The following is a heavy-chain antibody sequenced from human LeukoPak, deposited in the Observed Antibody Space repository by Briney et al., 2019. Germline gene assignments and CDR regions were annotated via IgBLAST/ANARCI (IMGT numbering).Heavy chain of an antibody. CDR3: AKVGYCSSTSCYAGDY. CDR1: GFTFSSYG. J-gene: IGHJ4*02. Sequence: GGSLRLSCAASGFTFSSYGMHWVRQAPGKGLEWVAFIRYDGSNKYYADSVKGRSTISRDNSKNTLYLQMNSLRAEDTAVYYCAKVGYCSSTSCYAGDYWGQGTLVTVSS. D-gene: IGHD2-2*01. CDR2: IRYDGSNK. V-gene: IGHV3-30*02.